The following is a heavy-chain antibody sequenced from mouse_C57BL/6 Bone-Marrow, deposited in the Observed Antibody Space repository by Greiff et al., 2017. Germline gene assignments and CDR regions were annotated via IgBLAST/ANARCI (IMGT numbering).Heavy chain of an antibody. J-gene: IGHJ2*01. CDR3: ERGGSYGGYYFDY. CDR1: GYTFTTYP. Sequence: QVQLQQSGAELVKPGASVKMSCKASGYTFTTYPIEWMKQNHGKSLEWIGNFHPYNDDTKYNEKFKGKATLTVETSSSTVYLELNRLTSDDSAVYYCERGGSYGGYYFDYWGQGTTVTVSS. V-gene: IGHV1-47*01. CDR2: FHPYNDDT. D-gene: IGHD1-1*02.